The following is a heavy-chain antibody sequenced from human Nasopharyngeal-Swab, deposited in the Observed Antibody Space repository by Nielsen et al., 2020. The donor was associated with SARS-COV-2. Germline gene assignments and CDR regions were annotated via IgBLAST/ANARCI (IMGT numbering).Heavy chain of an antibody. CDR3: ASLRADTPDFAY. D-gene: IGHD2-15*01. V-gene: IGHV3-30*03. J-gene: IGHJ4*02. Sequence: GESLKISCVASRFTFSRWPMHWVRQAPGKGLEWVTVISSDGSDKQYVDSVKGRFTISRDNSKNTLYLQVKSLRADDTGVYYCASLRADTPDFAYLGQGTLVTVFS. CDR2: ISSDGSDK. CDR1: RFTFSRWP.